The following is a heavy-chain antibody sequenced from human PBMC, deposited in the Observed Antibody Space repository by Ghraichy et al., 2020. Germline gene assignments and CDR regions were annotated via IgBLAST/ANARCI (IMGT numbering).Heavy chain of an antibody. CDR3: AREDCSTTSCYVFDY. J-gene: IGHJ4*02. D-gene: IGHD2-2*01. CDR2: ISSSGDTI. CDR1: GFTFSSYK. V-gene: IGHV3-48*03. Sequence: GSLRLSCVASGFTFSSYKMHWVRQAPGKGLEWVSFISSSGDTIYYADSVKGRFTISRDNAKNSLYLQMNSLRADDTALYYCAREDCSTTSCYVFDYWGQGTLVTVSS.